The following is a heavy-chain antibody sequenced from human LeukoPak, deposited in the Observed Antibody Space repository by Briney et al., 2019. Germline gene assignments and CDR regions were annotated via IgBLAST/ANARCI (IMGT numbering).Heavy chain of an antibody. D-gene: IGHD6-6*01. V-gene: IGHV1-18*01. Sequence: ASVKVSCKASGYTFTIYGISWVRQSPGQGLEWMGWISAYNGNTNYAQKLQGRVTMTTDTSTSTAYVELRSLRSDDTAVYYCARVYRLGTSDNWFDPWGQGTLVTVSS. CDR3: ARVYRLGTSDNWFDP. CDR2: ISAYNGNT. J-gene: IGHJ5*02. CDR1: GYTFTIYG.